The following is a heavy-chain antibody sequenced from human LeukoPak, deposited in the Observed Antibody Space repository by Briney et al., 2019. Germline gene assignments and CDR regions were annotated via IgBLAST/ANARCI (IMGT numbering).Heavy chain of an antibody. V-gene: IGHV4-34*01. J-gene: IGHJ2*01. CDR2: INHSGST. CDR3: ARSRIRCSSTSCYNRDWYFDL. D-gene: IGHD2-2*02. Sequence: SETLSLTCAVYGGSFSGYYWSWIRQPPGKGLEWIGEINHSGSTNYNPSLKSRVTISVDTSKNQFSLKLSSVTAADTAVYYCARSRIRCSSTSCYNRDWYFDLWGRGTLVTVSS. CDR1: GGSFSGYY.